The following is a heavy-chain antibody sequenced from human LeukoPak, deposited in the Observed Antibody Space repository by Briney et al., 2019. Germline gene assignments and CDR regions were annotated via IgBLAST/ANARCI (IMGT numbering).Heavy chain of an antibody. J-gene: IGHJ6*03. V-gene: IGHV4-39*07. CDR3: AGGYIYGTNYYYYYMDV. CDR2: IYYSGST. Sequence: RSSETLSLTCTVSGGSISSSSYYWGWIRQPPGKGLEWIGNIYYSGSTFYNPSLKSRVTMSVDTSKNQFSLKLSSVTAADTAVYYCAGGYIYGTNYYYYYMDVWGKGTTVTISS. CDR1: GGSISSSSYY. D-gene: IGHD5-18*01.